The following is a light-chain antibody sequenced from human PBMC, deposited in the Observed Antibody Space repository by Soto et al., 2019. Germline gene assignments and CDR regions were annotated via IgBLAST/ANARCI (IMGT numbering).Light chain of an antibody. J-gene: IGKJ2*01. Sequence: EIVLTQSPGTLSLSPGERATLSCRASQSVSSSYLAWYQQKPGQAPRLLIYGASSRATAIPDRFSGSGSGTYFTLTISRLELEDFAVYYCQQAPRTFGQGTKLEIK. CDR3: QQAPRT. CDR1: QSVSSSY. CDR2: GAS. V-gene: IGKV3-20*01.